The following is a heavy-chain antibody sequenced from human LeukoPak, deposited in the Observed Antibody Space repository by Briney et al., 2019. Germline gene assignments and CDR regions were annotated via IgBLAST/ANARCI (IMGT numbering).Heavy chain of an antibody. CDR1: GYTLTELP. V-gene: IGHV1-24*01. J-gene: IGHJ4*02. CDR3: ATDTMITFGGVIVLIL. CDR2: FDPGDGET. D-gene: IGHD3-16*02. Sequence: GASVKVSCKVSGYTLTELPMHWVRQAPGKGLEWMGGFDPGDGETIYAQKFQGRVTMTEDTSTDTVYMELSSLRSEDTAVYYCATDTMITFGGVIVLILWGQGTLVTVSS.